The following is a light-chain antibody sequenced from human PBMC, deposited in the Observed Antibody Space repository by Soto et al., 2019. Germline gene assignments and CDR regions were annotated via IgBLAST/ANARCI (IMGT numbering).Light chain of an antibody. J-gene: IGLJ1*01. CDR1: NSDVGDYNY. V-gene: IGLV2-11*01. CDR3: CSFAGSYTFV. Sequence: QSALTQPRSVSGSPGQSVTISCTGTNSDVGDYNYVSWYQQHPGKAPKLMIYDVTKRPSGVPDRFSGSKSGNTASLTISRLQAEDEADYYCCSFAGSYTFVFGTGTKLTVL. CDR2: DVT.